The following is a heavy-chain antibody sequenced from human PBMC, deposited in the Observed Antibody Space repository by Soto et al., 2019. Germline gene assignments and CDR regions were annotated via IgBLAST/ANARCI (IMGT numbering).Heavy chain of an antibody. CDR3: ARQRGIVAANDAFDI. Sequence: SVKVSCKASGGTFSSYTISWVRQAPGQGLEWMGRIIPILGIANYAQKFQGRVTITADKSTSTAYMELSSLRSEDTAVYYCARQRGIVAANDAFDIWGQGTRVTVSS. CDR2: IIPILGIA. D-gene: IGHD1-26*01. CDR1: GGTFSSYT. J-gene: IGHJ3*02. V-gene: IGHV1-69*02.